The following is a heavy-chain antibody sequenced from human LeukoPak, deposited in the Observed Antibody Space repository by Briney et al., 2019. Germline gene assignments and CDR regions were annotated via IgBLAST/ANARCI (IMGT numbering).Heavy chain of an antibody. J-gene: IGHJ4*02. CDR3: ARVRRFNGPYNVYFDY. Sequence: PSETLSLTCTISGGSISSSSYYWGWIRQPPGKGLEWIAYMQYTGSTSYNPSLKSRVTISLDSSNSQLSLKLKSVTAADTAVYFCARVRRFNGPYNVYFDYWGQGTLVTVSS. CDR2: MQYTGST. V-gene: IGHV4-61*05. D-gene: IGHD2-8*01. CDR1: GGSISSSSYY.